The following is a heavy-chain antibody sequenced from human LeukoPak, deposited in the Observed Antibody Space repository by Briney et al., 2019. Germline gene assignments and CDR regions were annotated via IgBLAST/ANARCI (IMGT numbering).Heavy chain of an antibody. CDR1: GGSISSYY. D-gene: IGHD2-2*02. CDR2: IYYTGIT. V-gene: IGHV4-59*01. Sequence: SETLSLTCTVSGGSISSYYWSWIRQPPGKGLEWIGYIYYTGITNYNASLKSRVTISVDTSKNQFSLELTSVTAADTAVYYCARDYRYCGSTGCYNSYYMDVWGKGTTVTVSS. J-gene: IGHJ6*03. CDR3: ARDYRYCGSTGCYNSYYMDV.